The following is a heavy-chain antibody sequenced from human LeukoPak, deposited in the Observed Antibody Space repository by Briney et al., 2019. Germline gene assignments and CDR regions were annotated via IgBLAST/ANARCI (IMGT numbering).Heavy chain of an antibody. D-gene: IGHD5-12*01. Sequence: SETLSLTCTVSGGSISSYYWSWIRQPPGKGLEWIGYIYYSGSTNYNPSLKSRVTISVDTSKNQFSLKLTSMTAADTAVYYCARRQRGCDGLWPFDIWGQGTMVNVYS. V-gene: IGHV4-59*08. J-gene: IGHJ3*02. CDR1: GGSISSYY. CDR2: IYYSGST. CDR3: ARRQRGCDGLWPFDI.